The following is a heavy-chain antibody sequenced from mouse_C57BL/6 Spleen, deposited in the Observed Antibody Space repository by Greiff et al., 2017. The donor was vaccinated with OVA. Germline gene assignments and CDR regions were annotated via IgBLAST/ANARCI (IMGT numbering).Heavy chain of an antibody. J-gene: IGHJ2*01. V-gene: IGHV1-69*01. CDR3: ARRGITLFDY. Sequence: QVQLQQSGAELVMPGASVKLSCKASGYTFTSYWMHWVKQRPGQGLEWIGEIDPSDSYTNYNQKFKGKSTLTVDKSSSTAYMQLSSLTSEDSAVYYCARRGITLFDYWGQGTTLTVSS. CDR2: IDPSDSYT. D-gene: IGHD1-1*01. CDR1: GYTFTSYW.